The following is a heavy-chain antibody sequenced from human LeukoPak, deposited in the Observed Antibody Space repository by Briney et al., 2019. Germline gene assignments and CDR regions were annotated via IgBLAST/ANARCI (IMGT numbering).Heavy chain of an antibody. J-gene: IGHJ6*03. CDR3: ARDPEGSRIAARASGSYYMDV. CDR2: IYTSGST. Sequence: SETLSLTCTVSGDSISIYYWSWIRQPAGKGLEWIGRIYTSGSTNYNPSLKSRVTISVDTSKNQFSLKLSSVTAADTAVYYCARDPEGSRIAARASGSYYMDVWGKGTTVTVSS. D-gene: IGHD6-6*01. CDR1: GDSISIYY. V-gene: IGHV4-4*07.